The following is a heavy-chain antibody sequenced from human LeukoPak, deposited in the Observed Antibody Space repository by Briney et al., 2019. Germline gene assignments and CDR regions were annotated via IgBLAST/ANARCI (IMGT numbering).Heavy chain of an antibody. CDR3: ARKMYSSPFWAPEYY. CDR1: GFTFSSFW. CDR2: IKQDGSEK. J-gene: IGHJ4*02. D-gene: IGHD6-6*01. Sequence: PGGSLRLSCAASGFTFSSFWMSWVRQAPGKGLEWVANIKQDGSEKYYVDSVKGRFTISRDNAKNSLYLQMNSLRAEDTAVYYCARKMYSSPFWAPEYYWGQGTLVTVSS. V-gene: IGHV3-7*01.